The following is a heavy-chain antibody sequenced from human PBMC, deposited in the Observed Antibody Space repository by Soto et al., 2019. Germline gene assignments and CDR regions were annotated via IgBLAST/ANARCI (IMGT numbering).Heavy chain of an antibody. D-gene: IGHD6-13*01. CDR1: GYTFSNFW. Sequence: GESLKISCRCSGYTFSNFWIAWVRHLPGKGLEWMGIIYPGDHETRYSPSFHGKVTISADKSINTAYLQWSSLEASDSAFYYCARRPRSSQYFDYWGQGALVTVYS. CDR2: IYPGDHET. V-gene: IGHV5-51*01. J-gene: IGHJ4*02. CDR3: ARRPRSSQYFDY.